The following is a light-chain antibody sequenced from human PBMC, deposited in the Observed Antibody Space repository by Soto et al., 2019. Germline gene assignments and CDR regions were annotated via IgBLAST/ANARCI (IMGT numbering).Light chain of an antibody. CDR3: LQHASLPFT. V-gene: IGKV3-20*01. CDR1: RSVTSNY. Sequence: EIVLTQSPGTLSLSPGERATLSCRASRSVTSNYLGWYQQKPRQAHRLLIYGATSRANGIPDRFSGSESGTDFTLSVSRLEPEDFELYYCLQHASLPFTFGQGTKLEL. CDR2: GAT. J-gene: IGKJ2*01.